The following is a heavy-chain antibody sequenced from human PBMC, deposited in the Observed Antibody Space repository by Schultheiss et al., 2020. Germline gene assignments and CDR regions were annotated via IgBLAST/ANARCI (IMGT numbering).Heavy chain of an antibody. CDR2: IVVGSGNT. J-gene: IGHJ5*02. CDR3: AADSSGPVTRLGELSLIA. V-gene: IGHV1-58*01. Sequence: SVKVSCKASGFTFTSCAVQWVRQARGQRLEWIGWIVVGSGNTNYAQKFQERVTITRDMSTSTAYMELSSLRSEDTAVYYCAADSSGPVTRLGELSLIAWGQGTLVTVSS. CDR1: GFTFTSCA. D-gene: IGHD3-16*02.